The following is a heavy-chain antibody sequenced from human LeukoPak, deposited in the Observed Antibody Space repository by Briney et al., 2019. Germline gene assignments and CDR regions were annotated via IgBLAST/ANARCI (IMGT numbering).Heavy chain of an antibody. V-gene: IGHV1-69*05. CDR1: GGTSSIYA. CDR2: IIPIFGTA. J-gene: IGHJ4*02. CDR3: ARGDDYYDTSGYYYVSAY. D-gene: IGHD3-22*01. Sequence: SVTVSCKASGGTSSIYAISWVRQAPGQGLEWMGGIIPIFGTANYAQKFQGRVTITTDESTSTAYMELSSLRSEDTAVYYCARGDDYYDTSGYYYVSAYWGRGTLVTVSS.